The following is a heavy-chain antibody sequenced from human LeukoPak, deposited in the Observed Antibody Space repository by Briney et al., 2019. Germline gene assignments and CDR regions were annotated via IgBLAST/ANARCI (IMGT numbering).Heavy chain of an antibody. J-gene: IGHJ5*02. Sequence: SETLSLTCTVSGGSISSYYWSWIRQPPGKGLEWIGYIYYSGSTNYNPSLKSRVTISVDTSKNQFSLKLSSVTAADTAVYYCARRKSSYYYGSGSYYWFDPWGQGTRVTVSS. CDR3: ARRKSSYYYGSGSYYWFDP. CDR2: IYYSGST. CDR1: GGSISSYY. V-gene: IGHV4-59*08. D-gene: IGHD3-10*01.